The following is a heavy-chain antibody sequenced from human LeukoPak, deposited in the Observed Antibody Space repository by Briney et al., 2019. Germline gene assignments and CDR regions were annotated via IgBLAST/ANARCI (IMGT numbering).Heavy chain of an antibody. Sequence: SETLSLTCTVSGYSISSGYYWGWIRQPPGKGLEWIGSIYHSGSTYYNPSLKSRVTISVDTSKNQFSLKLSSVTAADTAVYYCARQPESTFYYYYMDVWGKGTTVTISS. V-gene: IGHV4-38-2*02. CDR1: GYSISSGYY. D-gene: IGHD1-14*01. CDR3: ARQPESTFYYYYMDV. CDR2: IYHSGST. J-gene: IGHJ6*03.